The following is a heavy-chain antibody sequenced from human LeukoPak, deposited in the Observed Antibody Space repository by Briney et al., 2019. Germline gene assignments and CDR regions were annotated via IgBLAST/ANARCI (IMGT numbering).Heavy chain of an antibody. D-gene: IGHD1-26*01. Sequence: TTSETLSLTCTVSGGSISSYYWSWIRQPPGKGLEWIGYIYYSGSTNYNPSLKSRVTISVDTSKNQCSLKLSSVTAADTAVYYCARLSSGSYSVDYWGQGTLVTVSS. CDR2: IYYSGST. V-gene: IGHV4-59*08. CDR1: GGSISSYY. J-gene: IGHJ4*02. CDR3: ARLSSGSYSVDY.